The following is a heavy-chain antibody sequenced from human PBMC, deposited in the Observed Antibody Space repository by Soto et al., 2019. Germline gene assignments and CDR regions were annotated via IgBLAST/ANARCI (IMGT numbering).Heavy chain of an antibody. D-gene: IGHD1-1*01. Sequence: QLQLQESGPGLVKPSETLSLTCTVSGGSISSSSSSYYWGWIRQPPGKGLEWIGNIYYGGSIYYNPYLKGRVNVSVDTSTKQFSVNLSSVTAADTAVYYCATTAALPRHWDLKRWGQGTLVTVSS. CDR2: IYYGGSI. CDR3: ATTAALPRHWDLKR. J-gene: IGHJ4*02. CDR1: GGSISSSSSSYY. V-gene: IGHV4-39*01.